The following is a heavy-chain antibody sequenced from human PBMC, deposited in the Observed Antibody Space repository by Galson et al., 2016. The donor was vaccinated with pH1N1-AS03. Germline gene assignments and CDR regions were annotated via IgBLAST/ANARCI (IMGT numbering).Heavy chain of an antibody. Sequence: SLRLSCAASGFTLSTYAMSWVRQAPGKGLEWVSSISGADLSTYYADSVKGRFTVSRDNSKNTLYLQMNGLRAEDTAIYYCANPRASGTTMVTRLDYWGQGALVTVSS. J-gene: IGHJ4*02. CDR2: ISGADLST. D-gene: IGHD5-18*01. CDR1: GFTLSTYA. V-gene: IGHV3-23*01. CDR3: ANPRASGTTMVTRLDY.